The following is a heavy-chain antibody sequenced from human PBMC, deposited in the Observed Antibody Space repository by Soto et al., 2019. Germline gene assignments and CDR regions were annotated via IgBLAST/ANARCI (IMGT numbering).Heavy chain of an antibody. CDR1: GYTFTSYA. CDR3: AMSIVVVTAADY. Sequence: QVQLVQSGAEVKKPGASVKVSCKASGYTFTSYAMHWVRQAPGQRLEWMGWIYAGNGNTKYSQQLQGRATITRDTSASTSYMELSSLRSEDTAVYYCAMSIVVVTAADYWGQGTRVTVSS. D-gene: IGHD2-21*02. CDR2: IYAGNGNT. V-gene: IGHV1-3*01. J-gene: IGHJ4*02.